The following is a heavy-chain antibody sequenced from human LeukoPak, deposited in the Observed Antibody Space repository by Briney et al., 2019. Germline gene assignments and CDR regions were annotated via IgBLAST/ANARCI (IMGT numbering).Heavy chain of an antibody. CDR2: IYPGDSEN. V-gene: IGHV5-51*01. CDR1: GSRFTSYW. Sequence: GESLSISWKGSGSRFTSYWSGWVRQMPGKGLGWIGIIYPGDSENRYSPFFRGQFTISADKSNSTAYLQWSSLKASDTAMYYCARGWYFDYWGQGTLVTVSS. CDR3: ARGWYFDY. J-gene: IGHJ4*02.